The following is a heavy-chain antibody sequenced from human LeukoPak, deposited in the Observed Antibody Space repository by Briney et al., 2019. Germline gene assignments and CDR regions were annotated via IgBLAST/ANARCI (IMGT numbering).Heavy chain of an antibody. CDR2: INPNSGGT. CDR3: TTDTYYYDSTGLGPWFAP. CDR1: GYTFTGYY. V-gene: IGHV1-2*02. J-gene: IGHJ5*02. Sequence: ASVTVSCKASGYTFTGYYMHWVRQAPGQGLEWMGWINPNSGGTNYAQKFQGRVTITWATSISTAYMDLSSLRSDDTAVYYCTTDTYYYDSTGLGPWFAPWGQGTRVTVSS. D-gene: IGHD3-22*01.